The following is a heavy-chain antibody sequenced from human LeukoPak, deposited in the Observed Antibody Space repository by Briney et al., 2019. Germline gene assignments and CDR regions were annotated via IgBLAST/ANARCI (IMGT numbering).Heavy chain of an antibody. CDR2: ISGSGGST. J-gene: IGHJ4*02. CDR1: GFTFSTYE. V-gene: IGHV3-23*01. D-gene: IGHD6-13*01. CDR3: AKLSSQQLALKGPYY. Sequence: QPGGSLRLSCAASGFTFSTYEMNWVRQAPGKGLEWVSYISGSGGSTYYADSVKGRFTISRDNSKNTLYLQMNSLRAEDTAVCYCAKLSSQQLALKGPYYWGQGTLVTVSS.